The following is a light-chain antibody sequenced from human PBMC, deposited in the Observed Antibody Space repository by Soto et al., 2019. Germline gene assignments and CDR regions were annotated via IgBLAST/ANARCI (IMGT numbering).Light chain of an antibody. CDR3: QQYGSAPRVT. J-gene: IGKJ4*01. Sequence: IVLTQSPGTLSLSPGERATLSGRASQSVSSSYLAWYQHKPGQAPRLLIYGASSRATGIPDRFSGSGSGTDFTLTISRLEPEDFAVYYCQQYGSAPRVTFGGGTKVEIK. CDR2: GAS. V-gene: IGKV3-20*01. CDR1: QSVSSSY.